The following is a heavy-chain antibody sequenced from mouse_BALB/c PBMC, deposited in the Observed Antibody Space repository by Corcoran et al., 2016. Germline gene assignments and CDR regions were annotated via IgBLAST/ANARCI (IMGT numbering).Heavy chain of an antibody. CDR3: ANWDWYVDV. V-gene: IGHV14-3*02. Sequence: EVQLQQSGAELVKPGASVKLSCTASGFNIKDTYMHWVKQRPEQGLEWIGRIDPANGNTKYDPKFQGKATITADTSSHTAYLQLSSLPSEDTAVYYCANWDWYVDVWGAGTAVTVSA. J-gene: IGHJ1*01. CDR2: IDPANGNT. CDR1: GFNIKDTY. D-gene: IGHD4-1*01.